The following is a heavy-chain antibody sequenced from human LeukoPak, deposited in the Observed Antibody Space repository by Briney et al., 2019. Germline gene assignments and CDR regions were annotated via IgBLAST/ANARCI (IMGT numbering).Heavy chain of an antibody. Sequence: GGSLRLSCAASGFIFSSYSMNWVRHAPGKGLEWVSSISSTSTYIHYADSLKGRFTISRDNARNSLYLQINSLRVEDTAVYYCARVQRGKMATFDYWGQGTLVTVSS. V-gene: IGHV3-21*01. D-gene: IGHD5-24*01. CDR2: ISSTSTYI. CDR3: ARVQRGKMATFDY. J-gene: IGHJ4*02. CDR1: GFIFSSYS.